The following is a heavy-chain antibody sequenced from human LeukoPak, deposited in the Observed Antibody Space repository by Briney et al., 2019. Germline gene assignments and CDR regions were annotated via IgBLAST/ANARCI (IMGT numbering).Heavy chain of an antibody. Sequence: GGSLRLSCAASGFTFSSYWMHWVRQAPGKGLVWVSGISGSGGSTYYADFVKGRFTISRDNSKNTLYLQMNSLRAEDAATYYCAKDSPATLASGRYYFDYWGQGSLVTVSS. CDR2: ISGSGGST. V-gene: IGHV3-23*01. D-gene: IGHD1-1*01. CDR3: AKDSPATLASGRYYFDY. J-gene: IGHJ4*02. CDR1: GFTFSSYW.